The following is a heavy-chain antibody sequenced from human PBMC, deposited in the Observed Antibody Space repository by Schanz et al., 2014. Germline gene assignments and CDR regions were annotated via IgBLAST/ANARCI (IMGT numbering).Heavy chain of an antibody. V-gene: IGHV3-33*01. D-gene: IGHD6-13*01. CDR1: GFTFSKYG. Sequence: QVQLVESGGGVVQPGRSLRLSCAASGFTFSKYGVHWVRQAPGKGLEWVAVIWYNGSNKYYADSVRGRFAISRDNSKNTLYLEMNSLRAEDTAVYYCARDIKKQLVDSKDYYYGMDVWGQGTTVTDSS. CDR2: IWYNGSNK. CDR3: ARDIKKQLVDSKDYYYGMDV. J-gene: IGHJ6*02.